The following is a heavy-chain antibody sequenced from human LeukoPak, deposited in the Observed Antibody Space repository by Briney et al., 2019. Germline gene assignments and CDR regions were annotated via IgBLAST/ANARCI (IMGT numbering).Heavy chain of an antibody. CDR3: ATPLTALPFDC. Sequence: GGSLRLSCAASGFTFSNAWMSWVRQAPGKGLEWVGRIKSKTDGGTIDYAAPVKGRFTISRDDSQNTVYLQMNSLKTEDTATYYCATPLTALPFDCWGQGTLVTVSS. D-gene: IGHD2-21*02. V-gene: IGHV3-15*01. CDR2: IKSKTDGGTI. CDR1: GFTFSNAW. J-gene: IGHJ4*02.